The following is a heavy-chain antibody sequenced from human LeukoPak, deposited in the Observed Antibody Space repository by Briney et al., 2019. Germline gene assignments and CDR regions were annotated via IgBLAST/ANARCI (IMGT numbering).Heavy chain of an antibody. V-gene: IGHV4-59*08. J-gene: IGHJ4*02. D-gene: IGHD3-3*01. Sequence: SETLSLTCTVSGGSMSGHYWSWIRQPPGKRLEWIGYIFYSGTTDYNPSLKSRVTISVDTSKNQFSLKLSSVTAADTAVYYCARPRGKTYFWSGYPESYYDYWGQGTLVTVSS. CDR3: ARPRGKTYFWSGYPESYYDY. CDR1: GGSMSGHY. CDR2: IFYSGTT.